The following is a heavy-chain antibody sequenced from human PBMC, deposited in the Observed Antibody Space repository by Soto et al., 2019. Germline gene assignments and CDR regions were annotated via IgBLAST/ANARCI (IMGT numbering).Heavy chain of an antibody. Sequence: QVQLVESGGGVVQPGRSLRLSCAASGFTFSSYAMHWVRQAPGKGLEWVAVISYDGSNKYYADPVKGRFTISRDNSKNTLYLQMNSLRAEDTAVYYCTRDAGANYDYGMDVWGQGTTVTVSS. D-gene: IGHD4-17*01. J-gene: IGHJ6*02. V-gene: IGHV3-30-3*01. CDR3: TRDAGANYDYGMDV. CDR1: GFTFSSYA. CDR2: ISYDGSNK.